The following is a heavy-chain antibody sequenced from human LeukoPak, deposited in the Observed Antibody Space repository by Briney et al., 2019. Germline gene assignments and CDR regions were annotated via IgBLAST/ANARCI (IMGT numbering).Heavy chain of an antibody. D-gene: IGHD3-22*01. Sequence: SETLSLTCTVSGGSISSSSYYWGWLRQPPGKGLEWTGYIYYSGSTNYNPSLKSRVTISVDTSKNQFSLKLSSVTAADTAVYYCARGGTMIVVAPFDYWGQGTLVTVSS. CDR2: IYYSGST. J-gene: IGHJ4*02. CDR3: ARGGTMIVVAPFDY. CDR1: GGSISSSSYY. V-gene: IGHV4-61*05.